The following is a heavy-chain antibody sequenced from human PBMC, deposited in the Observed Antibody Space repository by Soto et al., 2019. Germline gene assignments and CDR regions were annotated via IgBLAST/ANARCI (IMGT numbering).Heavy chain of an antibody. CDR1: GYTFTGYY. D-gene: IGHD2-15*01. CDR2: INPNSGGT. CDR3: AREPSGYYYGMDV. J-gene: IGHJ6*02. V-gene: IGHV1-2*04. Sequence: ASVKVSCKASGYTFTGYYMHWVRQAPGQGLEWMGWINPNSGGTNYAQKFQGWVTMTRDTSISTAYMELSRLRSDDTAVYYCAREPSGYYYGMDVWGQRTTVTVSS.